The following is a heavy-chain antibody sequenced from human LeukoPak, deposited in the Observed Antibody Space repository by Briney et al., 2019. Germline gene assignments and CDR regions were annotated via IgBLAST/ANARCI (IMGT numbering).Heavy chain of an antibody. D-gene: IGHD2-21*02. J-gene: IGHJ4*02. Sequence: PSETLSLTCTVSDASFRSYYWSWVRQPPGKRLEWLGFVHYTGATNQNPSLRGRVTISVDTSKSQFSLKLTSATAADTAVYFCARGRNDFDGQFFDSWGQGTLVTVSS. CDR2: VHYTGAT. CDR1: DASFRSYY. CDR3: ARGRNDFDGQFFDS. V-gene: IGHV4-59*01.